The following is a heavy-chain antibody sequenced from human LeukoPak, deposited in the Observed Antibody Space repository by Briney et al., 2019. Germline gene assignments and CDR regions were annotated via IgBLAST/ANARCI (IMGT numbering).Heavy chain of an antibody. CDR3: AKDIDFWSGYSYYFDY. V-gene: IGHV3-53*01. CDR2: IYSGGST. CDR1: GFTVSSNY. Sequence: GGSLRLSCAASGFTVSSNYMSWVRQAPGKGLEWVSVIYSGGSTYYADSVKGRFTISRDNSKNTLYLQMNSLRAEDTAVYYCAKDIDFWSGYSYYFDYWGQGTLVTVSS. J-gene: IGHJ4*02. D-gene: IGHD3-3*01.